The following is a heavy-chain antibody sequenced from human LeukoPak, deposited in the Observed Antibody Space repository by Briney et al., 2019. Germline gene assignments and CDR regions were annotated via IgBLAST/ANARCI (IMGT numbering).Heavy chain of an antibody. D-gene: IGHD2-15*01. CDR1: GGSISSGSYY. V-gene: IGHV4-61*02. Sequence: PSQTLSLTCTVSGGSISSGSYYWSWIRQPAGKGLEWIGRIYTSGSTNYNPSLKSRVTISVDTSKNQFSLKLRSVTAADTAVYYCARDRCSGGSCYGDYYYYYYYMDVWGKGTTVTVSS. CDR3: ARDRCSGGSCYGDYYYYYYYMDV. CDR2: IYTSGST. J-gene: IGHJ6*03.